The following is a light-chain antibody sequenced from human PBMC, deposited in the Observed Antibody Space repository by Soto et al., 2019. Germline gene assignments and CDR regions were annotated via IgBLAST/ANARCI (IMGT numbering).Light chain of an antibody. V-gene: IGKV3-15*01. Sequence: EIVLTQSPATLSLSPGERATLSCRASQSVDSYLAWYQQKPGQAPRLLIYDASTRATGIPARFSGSGSGTEFTLTISSLQSGDSAIYYCHHYHNYMYSFGQGTKVDIK. CDR3: HHYHNYMYS. CDR2: DAS. CDR1: QSVDSY. J-gene: IGKJ2*01.